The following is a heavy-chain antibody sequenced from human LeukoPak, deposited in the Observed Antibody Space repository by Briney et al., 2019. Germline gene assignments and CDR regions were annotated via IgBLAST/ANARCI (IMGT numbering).Heavy chain of an antibody. J-gene: IGHJ6*03. D-gene: IGHD3-9*01. V-gene: IGHV4-59*12. Sequence: PSETLSLTCTVSGGSSSSYYWSWIRQPPGKGLEWIGYIHYSGSTHYNPSLKSRVTISVDTSKNQVSLKLRSVTAADTAVYYCAGSGGIRYFDWLSYYYYMDVWGKGTTVTISS. CDR3: AGSGGIRYFDWLSYYYYMDV. CDR2: IHYSGST. CDR1: GGSSSSYY.